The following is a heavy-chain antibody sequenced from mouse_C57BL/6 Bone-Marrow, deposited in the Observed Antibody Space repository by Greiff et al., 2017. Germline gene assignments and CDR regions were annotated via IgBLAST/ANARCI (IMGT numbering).Heavy chain of an antibody. Sequence: LEESGAELARPGASVKLSCKASGYTFTSYGISWVKQRTGQGLEWIGEIYPRSGNTYYNEKFKGKATLTADKSSSTAYMELRSLTSEDSAVYFCARSGRLRRGYAMDYWGQGTSVTVSS. CDR1: GYTFTSYG. V-gene: IGHV1-81*01. J-gene: IGHJ4*01. CDR3: ARSGRLRRGYAMDY. CDR2: IYPRSGNT. D-gene: IGHD2-4*01.